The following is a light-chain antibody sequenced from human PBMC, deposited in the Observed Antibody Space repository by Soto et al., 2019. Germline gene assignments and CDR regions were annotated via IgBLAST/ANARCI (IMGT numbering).Light chain of an antibody. V-gene: IGKV1-5*01. CDR1: SSSKW. CDR2: DVS. J-gene: IGKJ2*01. CDR3: QHTTDFT. Sequence: IQITQAPSTLAASVGGTVTMTCRSSSKWLAWYQKKPGKAPKLLIYDVSNLERGVPPRFSGSTSGAESTLTITGLQPDDLGTYYCQHTTDFTFGQGTKVDIK.